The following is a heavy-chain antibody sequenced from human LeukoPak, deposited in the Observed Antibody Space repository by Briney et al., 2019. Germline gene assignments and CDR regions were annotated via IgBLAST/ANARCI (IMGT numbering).Heavy chain of an antibody. V-gene: IGHV1-2*02. CDR1: GYIFTDYY. Sequence: ASVKVSCKASGYIFTDYYMHWVRQAPGQGLEWMGWINPNSGGTNYAQKFQGRVTMTRDTSISTAYMELSRLRSDDTAVYYCARDIDSSGYFYYWGQGTLVTVSS. CDR3: ARDIDSSGYFYY. D-gene: IGHD3-22*01. CDR2: INPNSGGT. J-gene: IGHJ4*02.